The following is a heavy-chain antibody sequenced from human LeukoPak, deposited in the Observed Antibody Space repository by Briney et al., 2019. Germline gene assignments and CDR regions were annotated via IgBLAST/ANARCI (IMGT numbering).Heavy chain of an antibody. V-gene: IGHV3-30*18. Sequence: GGSLRLSCAASGFTFSSYGMHWVRQAPGKGLEWVAVISHDGSNKYYADSVKGRFTISRDNSKNTLYLQMNSLRAEDTAVYYCAKDRGSGYLDYWGRGTLVTVSS. CDR3: AKDRGSGYLDY. D-gene: IGHD6-19*01. CDR2: ISHDGSNK. CDR1: GFTFSSYG. J-gene: IGHJ4*02.